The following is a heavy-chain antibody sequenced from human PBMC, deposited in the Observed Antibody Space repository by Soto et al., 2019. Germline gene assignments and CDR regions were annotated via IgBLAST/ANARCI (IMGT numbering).Heavy chain of an antibody. D-gene: IGHD3-10*01. Sequence: SETLSLTCAVYGGSFSGYSWSWIRQPPGKGLEWIGEINHSGSTNYNPSLKSRVTISVDTSKNQFSLKLSSVTAADTAVYYCARSSSGSYYNHFDYWGQGTLVTVSS. CDR1: GGSFSGYS. V-gene: IGHV4-34*01. J-gene: IGHJ4*02. CDR2: INHSGST. CDR3: ARSSSGSYYNHFDY.